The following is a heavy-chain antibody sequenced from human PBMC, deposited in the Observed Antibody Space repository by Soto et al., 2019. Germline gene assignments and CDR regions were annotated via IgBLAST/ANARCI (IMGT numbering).Heavy chain of an antibody. J-gene: IGHJ4*02. Sequence: SSETLFLTCTVSGGSISSSSYYWGWIRQPPGKGLEWIGSIYYSGSTYYNPSLKSRVTISVDTSKNQFSLKLSSVTAADTAVYYCASQIRLGYCTNGVCPAFDYWGQGTLVT. V-gene: IGHV4-39*01. CDR1: GGSISSSSYY. CDR3: ASQIRLGYCTNGVCPAFDY. D-gene: IGHD2-8*01. CDR2: IYYSGST.